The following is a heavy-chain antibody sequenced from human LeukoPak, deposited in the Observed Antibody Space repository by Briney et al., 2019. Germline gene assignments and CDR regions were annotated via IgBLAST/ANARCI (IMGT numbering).Heavy chain of an antibody. D-gene: IGHD2-8*01. J-gene: IGHJ4*02. V-gene: IGHV3-21*01. CDR2: ISSSSSYI. CDR3: ARDLNGPPYYFDY. Sequence: GGSLRLSCAASGFTFSSYSMNWVRQAPGKGLEWVSSISSSSSYIYYADSVKGRFTISRDNAKNSLYLQMNSLRAEDTAVYYCARDLNGPPYYFDYWGQGTLVTVSS. CDR1: GFTFSSYS.